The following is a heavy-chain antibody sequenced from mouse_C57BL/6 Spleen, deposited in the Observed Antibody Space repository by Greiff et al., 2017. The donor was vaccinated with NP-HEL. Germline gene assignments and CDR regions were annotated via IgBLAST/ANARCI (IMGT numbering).Heavy chain of an antibody. CDR3: ARRFYMGYAMDY. J-gene: IGHJ4*01. CDR2: IHPNSGST. Sequence: QVQLQQPGAELVKPGASVKLSCKASGYTFTSYWMHWVKQSPGQGLEWIGMIHPNSGSTNYNEKFKSKATLTVDKSSSTAYMQLSSLTSEDSAVYYCARRFYMGYAMDYWGQGTSVTVSS. CDR1: GYTFTSYW. D-gene: IGHD1-1*02. V-gene: IGHV1-64*01.